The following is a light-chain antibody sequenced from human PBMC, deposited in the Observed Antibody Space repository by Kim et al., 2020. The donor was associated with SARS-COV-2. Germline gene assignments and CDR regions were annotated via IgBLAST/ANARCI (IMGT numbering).Light chain of an antibody. CDR1: QSVSSNY. J-gene: IGKJ2*01. CDR3: QQYGRSPYT. Sequence: EIVLTQSPGTLSLSAGERATLSCRASQSVSSNYLVWYQQKPGQAPRLLIYGASSRATGIPARFSGSGSGTDFTLTVSRLEPEDFAVYYCQQYGRSPYTFGQGTKLEI. CDR2: GAS. V-gene: IGKV3-20*01.